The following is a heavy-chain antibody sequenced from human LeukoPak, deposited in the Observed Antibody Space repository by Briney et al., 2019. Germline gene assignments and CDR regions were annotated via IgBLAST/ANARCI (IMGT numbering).Heavy chain of an antibody. CDR2: IKSDGSSA. CDR1: GFTFSSYW. D-gene: IGHD6-13*01. Sequence: PGGSLRLSCAASGFTFSSYWMHWVRQAPGKGLVWVSRIKSDGSSANYAESVKGRFTISRDNAKKTMHPQMNSLGAEDTAVYYCATSPPDSSWVYWGQGALVTVSS. V-gene: IGHV3-74*01. CDR3: ATSPPDSSWVY. J-gene: IGHJ4*02.